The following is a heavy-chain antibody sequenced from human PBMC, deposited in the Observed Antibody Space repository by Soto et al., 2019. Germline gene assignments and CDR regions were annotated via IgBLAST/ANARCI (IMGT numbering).Heavy chain of an antibody. CDR2: IIPIFSTP. CDR3: ARDKDRQQLGGNYYYGIDV. J-gene: IGHJ6*02. CDR1: GGTFGNSA. D-gene: IGHD2-15*01. Sequence: SVKVSCKASGGTFGNSAISWVRQAPGQGLEWMGGIIPIFSTPDYAQKFQGRVTITADESTTTAYMELTSLKSEDTAVYYCARDKDRQQLGGNYYYGIDVWGQGTTVTVSS. V-gene: IGHV1-69*13.